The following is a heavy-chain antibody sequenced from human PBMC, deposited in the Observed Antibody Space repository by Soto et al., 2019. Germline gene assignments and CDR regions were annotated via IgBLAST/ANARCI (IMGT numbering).Heavy chain of an antibody. CDR3: ARGRGNYDFWSGYHPFDY. J-gene: IGHJ4*02. CDR1: GGTFSSYT. D-gene: IGHD3-3*01. Sequence: GASVKVSCKASGGTFSSYTISWVRQAPGQGLEWMGRIIPILGIANYAQKFQGRVTITADKSTSTAYMELSSLRSEDTAVYYCARGRGNYDFWSGYHPFDYWGQGTLVTVSS. CDR2: IIPILGIA. V-gene: IGHV1-69*02.